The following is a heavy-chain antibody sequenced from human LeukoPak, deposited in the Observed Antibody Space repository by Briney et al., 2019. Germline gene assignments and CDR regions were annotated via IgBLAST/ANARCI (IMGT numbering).Heavy chain of an antibody. Sequence: GRSLRLSCTASGFTFGDYAMSWVRQAPGKGLEWVGFIRSKAYGGTTEYAASVRGRFTISRDDSKSIAYLQMNSLKTEDTAVYYCTRDSIVVVPAPKGYSGSGFDYWGQGTLVTVSS. CDR1: GFTFGDYA. J-gene: IGHJ4*02. CDR3: TRDSIVVVPAPKGYSGSGFDY. CDR2: IRSKAYGGTT. D-gene: IGHD2-2*01. V-gene: IGHV3-49*04.